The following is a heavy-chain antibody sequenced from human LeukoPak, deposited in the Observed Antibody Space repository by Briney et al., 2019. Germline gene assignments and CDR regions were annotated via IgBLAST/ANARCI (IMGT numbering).Heavy chain of an antibody. D-gene: IGHD2-2*01. Sequence: GGSLRLSCAASGFTFSSNWMTWVRQAPGKGLEWVSAVSGSGDSTYYADSVKGRFTISRDYSKNTLFLQMNSLRAEDTALYYCAKSDCSSIYCYVLDYWGQGTLVTVSS. J-gene: IGHJ4*02. CDR3: AKSDCSSIYCYVLDY. CDR1: GFTFSSNW. V-gene: IGHV3-23*01. CDR2: VSGSGDST.